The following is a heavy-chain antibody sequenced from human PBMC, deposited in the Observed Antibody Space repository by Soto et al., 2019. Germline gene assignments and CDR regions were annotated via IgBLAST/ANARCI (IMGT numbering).Heavy chain of an antibody. CDR3: AKERSVVATTPDFDY. J-gene: IGHJ4*02. CDR1: GFTFSSFG. V-gene: IGHV3-30*18. CDR2: ASYDGSYK. Sequence: QVQLVESGGGVVQPGRSLRLSCAASGFTFSSFGMHWVRQAPGKGLEWVAVASYDGSYKYYADSVKGRFTISRDNSKNTLNLQMNSLIAEDKAVYYCAKERSVVATTPDFDYWGQGTLGTVSA. D-gene: IGHD5-12*01.